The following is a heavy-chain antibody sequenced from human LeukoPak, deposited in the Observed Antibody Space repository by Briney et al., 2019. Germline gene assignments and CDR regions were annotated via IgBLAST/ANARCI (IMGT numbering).Heavy chain of an antibody. D-gene: IGHD3-22*01. V-gene: IGHV3-48*04. J-gene: IGHJ4*02. CDR1: GFTFSSYS. CDR3: ARDRYYDSSGYPTGD. Sequence: GRSLRLSCAASGFTFSSYSMNWVGQAPGKGLEWFSYISRSGSTIYYADSVKGRFTISRDNAKNSLYLQMNSLRAEDTAVYYCARDRYYDSSGYPTGDWGQGTLVTVSS. CDR2: ISRSGSTI.